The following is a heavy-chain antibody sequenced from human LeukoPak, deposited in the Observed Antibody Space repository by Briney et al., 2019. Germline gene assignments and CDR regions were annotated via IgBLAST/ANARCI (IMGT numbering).Heavy chain of an antibody. V-gene: IGHV3-74*01. CDR3: ARDYHYGQTDF. CDR1: GFTFTKHW. J-gene: IGHJ4*02. Sequence: GGFLRPSCAASGFTFTKHWMHWVRQAPGKGLMWVSSISQDGSNTPYADSVKGRFAISRDNAKSTLSLQMNSLRVEDTAVYYCARDYHYGQTDFWGQGTLVTVSS. D-gene: IGHD3-10*01. CDR2: ISQDGSNT.